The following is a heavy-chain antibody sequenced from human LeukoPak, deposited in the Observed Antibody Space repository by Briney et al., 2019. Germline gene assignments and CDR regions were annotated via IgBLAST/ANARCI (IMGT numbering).Heavy chain of an antibody. D-gene: IGHD3-22*01. J-gene: IGHJ4*02. V-gene: IGHV4-31*03. CDR1: GGSISSGGYY. CDR3: ARGREYYDSSGYSTHYYFDY. CDR2: IYYSGST. Sequence: SQTLSLTCTVSGGSISSGGYYWSWIRQHPGKGLEWIGYIYYSGSTYYNPSLKSRVTISVDTSKNQFSLKLSSVTAADTAVYYCARGREYYDSSGYSTHYYFDYWGQGTLVTVSS.